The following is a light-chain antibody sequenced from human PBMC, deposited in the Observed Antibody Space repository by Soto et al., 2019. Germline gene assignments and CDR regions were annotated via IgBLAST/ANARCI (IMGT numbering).Light chain of an antibody. CDR2: GAS. V-gene: IGKV3-20*01. J-gene: IGKJ2*01. Sequence: EIVLTQSPGTLSLSPGERVTLSCRASQSDSSSQLGWYQQKLGQAPRLLIYGASNRATGVPDRFSGSGSGTDFILTISRLEPEVFAVYYCQQYGSSPPFTFGQWTKVDIK. CDR3: QQYGSSPPFT. CDR1: QSDSSSQ.